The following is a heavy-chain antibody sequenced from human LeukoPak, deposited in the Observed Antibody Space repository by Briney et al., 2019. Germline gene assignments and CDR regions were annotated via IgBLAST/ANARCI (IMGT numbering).Heavy chain of an antibody. D-gene: IGHD5-18*01. V-gene: IGHV4-59*03. CDR2: IYYSGST. Sequence: SETLSLTCSVSGGSITHCYWSWIRQPPGKGLEWIGYIYYSGSTNYNPSLKSRVTISVDTSKIRFSLKLSSVTAADTAVYYCATTQRGYNYGYQYYYYGLDVWGQGTTVTVSS. CDR1: GGSITHCY. CDR3: ATTQRGYNYGYQYYYYGLDV. J-gene: IGHJ6*02.